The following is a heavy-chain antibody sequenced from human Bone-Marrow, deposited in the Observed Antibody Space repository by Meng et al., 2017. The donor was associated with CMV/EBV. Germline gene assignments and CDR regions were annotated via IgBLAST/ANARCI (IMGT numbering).Heavy chain of an antibody. CDR3: ARVNVEMATITGAFDI. V-gene: IGHV3-9*01. CDR2: ISWNSGSI. Sequence: SLKISCAASGFTFDDYAMHWVRQAPGKGLEWVSGISWNSGSIGYADSVKGRFTISRDNAKNTLYLQMNSLRAEDTAVYYCARVNVEMATITGAFDIWGQGPMVT. CDR1: GFTFDDYA. D-gene: IGHD5-24*01. J-gene: IGHJ3*02.